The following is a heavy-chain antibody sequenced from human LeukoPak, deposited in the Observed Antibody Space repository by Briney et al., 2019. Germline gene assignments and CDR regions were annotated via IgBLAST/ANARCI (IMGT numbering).Heavy chain of an antibody. CDR2: IYSAGST. V-gene: IGHV3-53*01. Sequence: GGSLRLSCTVSGFTVSSNSMSWVRQAPGKGLEWVSFIYSAGSTHYSDSVKGRFTISIDNSKNTLYLQMNSLRAEDTAVYYCAKNYYDSSGYYYMDVWGKGTTVTVSS. CDR1: GFTVSSNS. J-gene: IGHJ6*03. CDR3: AKNYYDSSGYYYMDV. D-gene: IGHD3-22*01.